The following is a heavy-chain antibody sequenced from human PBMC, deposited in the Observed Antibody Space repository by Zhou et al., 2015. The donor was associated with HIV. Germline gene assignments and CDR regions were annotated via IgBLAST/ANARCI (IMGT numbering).Heavy chain of an antibody. V-gene: IGHV1-8*01. CDR1: GYTFTSYD. J-gene: IGHJ4*02. Sequence: QVQLVQSGAEVKKPGASVKVSCKASGYTFTSYDINWVRQATGQGLEWMGWMNPNSGNTGYAQKFQGRVTITRDTSASTAYMELSSLRSEDTAVYYCAREDIVVVPAAIRGHYFDYWGQGTLVTVSS. CDR3: AREDIVVVPAAIRGHYFDY. D-gene: IGHD2-2*02. CDR2: MNPNSGNT.